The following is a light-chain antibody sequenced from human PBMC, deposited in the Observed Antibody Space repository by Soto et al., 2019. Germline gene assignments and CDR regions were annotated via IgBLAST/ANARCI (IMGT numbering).Light chain of an antibody. Sequence: EIVLTQSPATLSLSPGERATLSCRASQNIGTYLGWFQQKAGQAPRLLIYRASDRATGFPARVSGSGSGTDFPLTIRSLEPEDFAVYYCQQRSKWPRTFGQGTKVEIK. CDR1: QNIGTY. CDR3: QQRSKWPRT. V-gene: IGKV3-11*01. J-gene: IGKJ1*01. CDR2: RAS.